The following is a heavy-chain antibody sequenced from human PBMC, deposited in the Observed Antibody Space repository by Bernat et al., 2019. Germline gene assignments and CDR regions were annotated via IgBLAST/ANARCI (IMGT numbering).Heavy chain of an antibody. CDR2: ISYDGSNK. J-gene: IGHJ6*02. V-gene: IGHV3-30*04. CDR1: GFTFSNHA. CDR3: ARSSPIYCSYYGMDF. Sequence: QVQLVESGGGVVQPGRSLRLSCAASGFTFSNHAMQWVRQAPGKGLEWVALISYDGSNKYHADSVKGRFTISRDNSKNTLYLQVNSLRAEDTAVYYCARSSPIYCSYYGMDFWGQGTTVTVSS.